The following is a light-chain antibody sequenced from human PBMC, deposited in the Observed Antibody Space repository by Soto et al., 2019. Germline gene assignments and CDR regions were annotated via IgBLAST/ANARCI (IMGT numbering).Light chain of an antibody. CDR1: SSDVGGYNY. V-gene: IGLV2-14*01. Sequence: ALTQPASVSGSPGQSITISCTGTSSDVGGYNYVSWYQQHPGKAPKLMIYEVSNRPSGVSNRFSGSKSGNTASLTISGLQAEDEADYYCSSYTSSSTLCVFGTGTKLTVL. J-gene: IGLJ1*01. CDR3: SSYTSSSTLCV. CDR2: EVS.